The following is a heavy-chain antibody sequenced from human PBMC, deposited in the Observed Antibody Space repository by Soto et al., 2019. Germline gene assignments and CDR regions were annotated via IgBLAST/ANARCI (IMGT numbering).Heavy chain of an antibody. CDR1: GYSFTSYW. D-gene: IGHD1-26*01. Sequence: PGESLKISCWGSGYSFTSYWIGWVRQMPGKGLEWMGIIYPDDSDTRYSPSFQGQVTISADKSISTAYLQWSSLKASDTAMYYCARPAYSGSLQGAFDIWGQGTMVTVSS. V-gene: IGHV5-51*01. CDR3: ARPAYSGSLQGAFDI. CDR2: IYPDDSDT. J-gene: IGHJ3*02.